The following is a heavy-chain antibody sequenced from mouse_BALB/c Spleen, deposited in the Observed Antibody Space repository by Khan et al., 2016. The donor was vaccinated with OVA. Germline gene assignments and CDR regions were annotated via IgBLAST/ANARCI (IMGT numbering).Heavy chain of an antibody. CDR3: AMFHGEY. Sequence: QIQLVQSGPDLKKPGETVKISCKASGYTFTDYVMNWVKQAPGKGLKWMGWINTYTGEPTYADDFKGRFAFSLETSASTAYLQINSLKNEDTATYFCAMFHGEYWGQGTTLTVSS. J-gene: IGHJ2*01. CDR1: GYTFTDYV. CDR2: INTYTGEP. V-gene: IGHV9-3-1*01.